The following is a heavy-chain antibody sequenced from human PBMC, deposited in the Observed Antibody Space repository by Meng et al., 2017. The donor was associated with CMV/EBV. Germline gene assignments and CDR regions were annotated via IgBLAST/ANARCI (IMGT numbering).Heavy chain of an antibody. D-gene: IGHD6-19*01. J-gene: IGHJ4*02. CDR3: ARMILTYTSGWNIVDY. CDR2: IHRNGRI. Sequence: GFTVSGDYMSWVRQAPGKGLEWVSVIHRNGRIYYADSVKGRFTISRDTSRNTIYLQMNSLRTEDTAVYYCARMILTYTSGWNIVDYWGQGILVTVSS. CDR1: GFTVSGDY. V-gene: IGHV3-66*02.